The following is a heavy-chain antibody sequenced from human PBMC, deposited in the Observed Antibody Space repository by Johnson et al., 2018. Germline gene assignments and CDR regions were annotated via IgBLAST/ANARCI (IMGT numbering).Heavy chain of an antibody. V-gene: IGHV3-23*04. Sequence: QLVESGGGLAQPXGSLRLSCAASGFTFSSYAMSWVRQAPGKGLEWVSAISGSGAATYYADSVKGRFTISRDNSKNTLFLQMNRRRAEDTAIYHCAKDRKYCSGGSCDLTAVQNWGQGTLVTVSS. CDR3: AKDRKYCSGGSCDLTAVQN. D-gene: IGHD2-15*01. CDR1: GFTFSSYA. J-gene: IGHJ1*01. CDR2: ISGSGAAT.